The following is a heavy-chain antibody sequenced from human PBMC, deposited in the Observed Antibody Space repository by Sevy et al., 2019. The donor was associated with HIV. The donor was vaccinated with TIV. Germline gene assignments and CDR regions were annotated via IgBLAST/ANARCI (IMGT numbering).Heavy chain of an antibody. D-gene: IGHD3-9*01. V-gene: IGHV4-59*12. J-gene: IGHJ6*02. CDR3: ARAGVNTDWGMDV. CDR2: MYYNGRT. CDR1: GGSISSYY. Sequence: SETLSLTCTVSGGSISSYYWSWIRQPPGKGLEAIGYMYYNGRTYYNPSLSSRVTISVDKSQNQVSLQLSSVTAADTAVYYCARAGVNTDWGMDVWGQGITVTVSS.